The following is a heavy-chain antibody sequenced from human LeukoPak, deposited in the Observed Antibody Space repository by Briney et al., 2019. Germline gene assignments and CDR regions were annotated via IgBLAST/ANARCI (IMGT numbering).Heavy chain of an antibody. J-gene: IGHJ4*02. CDR2: IYYSGST. CDR1: GGSISSYY. CDR3: ARHPPGTIFGVVTPSYFDY. V-gene: IGHV4-59*08. D-gene: IGHD3-3*01. Sequence: SETLSLTCTASGGSISSYYWSWIRQPPGKGLEWIGYIYYSGSTNYNPSLKSRVTISVDTSKNQFSLKLSSVTAADTAVYYCARHPPGTIFGVVTPSYFDYWGQGTLVTVSS.